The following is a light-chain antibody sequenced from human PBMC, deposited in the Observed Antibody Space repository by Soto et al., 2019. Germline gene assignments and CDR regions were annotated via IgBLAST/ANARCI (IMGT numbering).Light chain of an antibody. J-gene: IGKJ2*01. CDR1: PSVTSNY. CDR2: GAS. CDR3: QQYHISPRT. Sequence: DIVWTQSPGTLSLSPGERATLSCRASPSVTSNYLAWYQQKPGQAPRLLIYGASTRATGIPDRFSGSGSGTDFTLTIRRLEPEDFAVYFCQQYHISPRTFGQGTKLQIK. V-gene: IGKV3-20*01.